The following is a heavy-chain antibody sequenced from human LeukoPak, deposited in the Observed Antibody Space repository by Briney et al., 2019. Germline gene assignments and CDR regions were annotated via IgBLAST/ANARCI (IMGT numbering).Heavy chain of an antibody. V-gene: IGHV4-59*01. J-gene: IGHJ5*02. D-gene: IGHD6-13*01. CDR1: GGSFSGYY. CDR3: ARAGEAAQLVRWGWFDP. CDR2: IYYSGST. Sequence: SETLSLTCAVYGGSFSGYYWSWIRQPPGKGLEWIGYIYYSGSTNYNPSLKSRVTISVDTSKNQFSLKLSSVTAADTAVYYCARAGEAAQLVRWGWFDPWGQGTLVTVSS.